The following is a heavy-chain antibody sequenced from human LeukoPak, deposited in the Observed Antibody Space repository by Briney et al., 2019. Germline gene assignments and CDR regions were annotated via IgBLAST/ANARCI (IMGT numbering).Heavy chain of an antibody. CDR2: IKSKTDGGTT. CDR1: GFTFSNAW. D-gene: IGHD2-2*01. V-gene: IGHV3-15*01. J-gene: IGHJ6*04. CDR3: TTVGPVGNRRTVNKYCSSTSCFSSYYYYGMDV. Sequence: GGSLRLSCAASGFTFSNAWMSWVRQAPGKGLEWVGGIKSKTDGGTTDYAAPVKGRFTIPRDDSKNTLYLQMNSLKTEDTAVYYCTTVGPVGNRRTVNKYCSSTSCFSSYYYYGMDVWGKGTTVTVSS.